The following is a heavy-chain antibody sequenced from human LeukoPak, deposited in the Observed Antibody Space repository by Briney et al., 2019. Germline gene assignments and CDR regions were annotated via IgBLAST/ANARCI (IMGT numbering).Heavy chain of an antibody. CDR2: IYPGDSDT. CDR3: ARHVAVANHYYYYYYMDV. D-gene: IGHD4-23*01. J-gene: IGHJ6*03. CDR1: GYSFTSYW. V-gene: IGHV5-51*01. Sequence: GESLKISCKGSGYSFTSYWIGWVRQLPGKGLEWMGIIYPGDSDTRYSPSFQGQVTISADKSISTAYLQWSSLKASDTAMYYCARHVAVANHYYYYYYMDVWGKGTTVTISS.